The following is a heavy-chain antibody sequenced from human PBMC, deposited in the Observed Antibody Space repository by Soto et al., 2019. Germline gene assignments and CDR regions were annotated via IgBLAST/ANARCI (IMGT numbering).Heavy chain of an antibody. CDR2: INPSGGRT. J-gene: IGHJ3*02. Sequence: QVQLVQSGAEVKKPGASVKVSCKASGYTFTSYYMHWVRQAPGQGLEWMGIINPSGGRTSYAQKFRGRVTMTRYTSTCTGYMEVCGLRSEYTAVYYWGRDGPIWLRAAAGTGAFDIWGQGTMVTVSS. D-gene: IGHD6-13*01. CDR3: GRDGPIWLRAAAGTGAFDI. CDR1: GYTFTSYY. V-gene: IGHV1-46*03.